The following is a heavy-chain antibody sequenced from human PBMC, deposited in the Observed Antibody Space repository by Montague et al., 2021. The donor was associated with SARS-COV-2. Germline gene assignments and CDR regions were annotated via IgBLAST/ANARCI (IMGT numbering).Heavy chain of an antibody. CDR2: IDWDXDQ. J-gene: IGHJ4*02. CDR1: GFSLNTSGMC. CDR3: ARSYGDYRDSYFDY. D-gene: IGHD4-17*01. V-gene: IGHV2-70*01. Sequence: PALVKPTQTLTLLCTFSGFSLNTSGMCVSWIRQLPGKALEWLALIDWDXDQYYSTSLKTRLTISKDTSKNQVVLTMTNMDPIDTATYYCARSYGDYRDSYFDYWGQGTLVTVSS.